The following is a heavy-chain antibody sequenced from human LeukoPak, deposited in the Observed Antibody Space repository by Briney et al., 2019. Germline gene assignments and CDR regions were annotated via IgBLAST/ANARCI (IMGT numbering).Heavy chain of an antibody. CDR2: IYTSGST. CDR3: ARGEPYYDFWSGCGAFDI. D-gene: IGHD3-3*01. J-gene: IGHJ3*02. Sequence: PSETLSLTCTVSGGSISSYYWSWIRQPAGKGLEWIGRIYTSGSTNYNPSLKSRVTMSVDTSKNQFSLKLSSVTAADTAVHYCARGEPYYDFWSGCGAFDIWGQGTMVTVSS. CDR1: GGSISSYY. V-gene: IGHV4-4*07.